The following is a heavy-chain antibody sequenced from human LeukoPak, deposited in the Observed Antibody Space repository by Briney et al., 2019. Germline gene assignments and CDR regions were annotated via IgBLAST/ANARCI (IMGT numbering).Heavy chain of an antibody. Sequence: GGSLRLSCAASGFTLSSHAMSWVRQAPGKGLEWVSAISGSTYNADSVKGRFTISRDNSKNTLYLQVNSLRAEDTAVYYCAKGGKWDVTPFDYWGQGTLVTVSS. CDR2: ISGST. CDR3: AKGGKWDVTPFDY. CDR1: GFTLSSHA. V-gene: IGHV3-23*01. J-gene: IGHJ4*02. D-gene: IGHD1-26*01.